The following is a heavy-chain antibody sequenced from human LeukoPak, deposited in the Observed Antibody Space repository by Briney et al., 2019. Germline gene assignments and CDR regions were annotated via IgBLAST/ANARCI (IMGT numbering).Heavy chain of an antibody. CDR1: GGSFSGYH. D-gene: IGHD3-10*01. J-gene: IGHJ4*02. Sequence: KPSETLSLTCAVYGGSFSGYHWSWIRQPPGKGLEWIGEINHSGSTNYNPSLKSRVTISVDTSKNQFSLKLSSVTAADTAVYYCARRYYGSSSFDYWGQGTLVTVSS. V-gene: IGHV4-34*01. CDR3: ARRYYGSSSFDY. CDR2: INHSGST.